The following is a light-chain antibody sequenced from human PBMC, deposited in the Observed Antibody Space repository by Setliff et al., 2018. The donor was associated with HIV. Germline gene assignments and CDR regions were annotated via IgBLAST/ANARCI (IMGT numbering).Light chain of an antibody. CDR3: CSYAGSGTYV. J-gene: IGLJ1*01. V-gene: IGLV2-23*02. CDR1: SSDVGSYNL. CDR2: DVS. Sequence: QSVLTQPASVSGSPGQSITISCTGTSSDVGSYNLVSWYQQHPGKAPKLMIYDVSKRPSGVSNRFSGSKSGNTASLTISGLQAEGEADYYCCSYAGSGTYVFGTGTKV.